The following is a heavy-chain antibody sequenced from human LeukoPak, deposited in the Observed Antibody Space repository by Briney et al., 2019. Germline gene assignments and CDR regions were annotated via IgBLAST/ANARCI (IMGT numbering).Heavy chain of an antibody. CDR2: ISYDGSNK. D-gene: IGHD2-15*01. CDR3: ATKGDCSGGSCYHLDY. J-gene: IGHJ4*02. V-gene: IGHV3-30*03. Sequence: PGGSLRLSCAASGFTFSSYGMHWVRQAPGKGLEWVAVISYDGSNKYYADSVKGRFTISRDNSKNTLYLQMNSLRAEDTAVYYCATKGDCSGGSCYHLDYWGQGTLVTVSS. CDR1: GFTFSSYG.